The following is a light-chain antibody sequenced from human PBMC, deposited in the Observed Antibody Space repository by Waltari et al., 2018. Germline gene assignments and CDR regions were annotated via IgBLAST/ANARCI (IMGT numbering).Light chain of an antibody. CDR2: HAS. V-gene: IGKV3D-15*01. CDR3: QQYKNWPPGT. Sequence: ETVVTQSPGTLSVSPGERASLSCRTSPSIGSSLAWYRQKPGQSPRLLIYHASTRSTGIPARFSGSGSETEFTLTISSQQSEDSAVYYCQQYKNWPPGTFGQGTRVEV. J-gene: IGKJ1*01. CDR1: PSIGSS.